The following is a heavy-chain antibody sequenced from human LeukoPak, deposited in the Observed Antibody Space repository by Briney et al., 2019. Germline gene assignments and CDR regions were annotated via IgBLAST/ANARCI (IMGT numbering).Heavy chain of an antibody. CDR2: IYYSGST. CDR3: AREGVGMYYFDY. D-gene: IGHD2-15*01. CDR1: GGSVSSGSYY. J-gene: IGHJ4*02. V-gene: IGHV4-61*01. Sequence: PSETLSLTCTVSGGSVSSGSYYWSWIRQPPGQGLVWIGYIYYSGSTNYNPSLKSRVTISVDTSKNQFSLKLSSVTAADTAVYYCAREGVGMYYFDYWGQGTLVTVSS.